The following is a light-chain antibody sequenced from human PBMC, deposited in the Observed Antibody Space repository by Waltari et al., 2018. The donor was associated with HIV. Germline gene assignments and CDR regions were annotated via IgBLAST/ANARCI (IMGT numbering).Light chain of an antibody. CDR1: SSNIGANT. CDR3: AAWDDSLNGGWM. Sequence: QSVLTQPPSASGTPGQRVTISCSGSSSNIGANTVNWYQRLPGTAPKLLIYSNNHRPSGVPARFSGSKSGTSASLAISGLQSDDEADYYCAAWDDSLNGGWMFGGGTKLTVL. V-gene: IGLV1-44*01. CDR2: SNN. J-gene: IGLJ3*02.